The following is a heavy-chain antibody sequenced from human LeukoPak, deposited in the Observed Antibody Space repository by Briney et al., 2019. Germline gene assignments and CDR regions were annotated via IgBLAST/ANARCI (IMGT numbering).Heavy chain of an antibody. Sequence: ASVKVSCKASGYTFTSYYMHWVRQAPGQGLEWMGIINPSGGSTSYAQKFQGRVTMTRDTSTSTVYMELSSLRSEDTAVYYCARAEPYYDFWSGYYVSGYYYGMDVWGQGTAVTVSS. J-gene: IGHJ6*02. D-gene: IGHD3-3*01. CDR3: ARAEPYYDFWSGYYVSGYYYGMDV. V-gene: IGHV1-46*01. CDR1: GYTFTSYY. CDR2: INPSGGST.